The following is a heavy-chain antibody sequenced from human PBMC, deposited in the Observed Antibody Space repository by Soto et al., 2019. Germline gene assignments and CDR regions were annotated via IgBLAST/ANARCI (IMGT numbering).Heavy chain of an antibody. V-gene: IGHV1-18*04. CDR2: ISTFNGNA. CDR3: ARLHGYSSGCYDY. D-gene: IGHD6-19*01. CDR1: GYTFSSNG. J-gene: IGHJ4*02. Sequence: QVQLVQSGAEVKKPGASVKVSCKASGYTFSSNGVSWVRQAPGQGLEWMGWISTFNGNAHYAQKFQGRVTMTTDTSSNTAYMELTSLRSDDTAVYYCARLHGYSSGCYDYWGQGTLVTVSS.